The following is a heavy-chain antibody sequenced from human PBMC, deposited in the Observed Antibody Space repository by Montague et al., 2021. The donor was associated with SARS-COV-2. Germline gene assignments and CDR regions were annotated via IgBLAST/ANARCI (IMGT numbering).Heavy chain of an antibody. CDR2: TYYRSKWYN. J-gene: IGHJ4*02. CDR1: GDSVSSNTVA. Sequence: CAISGDSVSSNTVAWNWFRQSPSRGLEWLGRTYYRSKWYNDYAVSMQSRVTINPDTSKNQFSLHVNSVTPEDTAAYYCARDSGYSIDYWGQGLLVTVSS. V-gene: IGHV6-1*01. D-gene: IGHD6-13*01. CDR3: ARDSGYSIDY.